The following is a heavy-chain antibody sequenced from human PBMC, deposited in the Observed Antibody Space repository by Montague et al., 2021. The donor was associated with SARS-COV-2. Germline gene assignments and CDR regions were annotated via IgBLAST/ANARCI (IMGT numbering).Heavy chain of an antibody. CDR1: SGSIRSSGYY. CDR3: ARGMVRGVTTPFDY. J-gene: IGHJ4*02. CDR2: IYFSGTT. D-gene: IGHD3-10*01. V-gene: IGHV4-39*02. Sequence: SETLSLTCTVSSGSIRSSGYYWGWIRQPPGKGLEWIGSIYFSGTTYYNPSLQSRGTISVDTSKNHFSLRLTSVTAADTAVYFCARGMVRGVTTPFDYWGQGTQVTVSS.